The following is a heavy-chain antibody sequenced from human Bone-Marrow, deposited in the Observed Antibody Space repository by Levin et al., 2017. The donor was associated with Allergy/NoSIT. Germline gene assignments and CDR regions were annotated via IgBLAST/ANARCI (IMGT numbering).Heavy chain of an antibody. CDR2: INPNNGGT. CDR1: GYTFSDYY. Sequence: ASVKVSCKASGYTFSDYYMHWVRQGPGQGLEWLGRINPNNGGTSYAQKLQGRVTMTRDTSISTAYMDLSSLTSDDTAVYYCARDWGIVATGSGWEVTYGGRFDPWGQGTLVTVSS. V-gene: IGHV1-2*06. CDR3: ARDWGIVATGSGWEVTYGGRFDP. D-gene: IGHD5-12*01. J-gene: IGHJ5*02.